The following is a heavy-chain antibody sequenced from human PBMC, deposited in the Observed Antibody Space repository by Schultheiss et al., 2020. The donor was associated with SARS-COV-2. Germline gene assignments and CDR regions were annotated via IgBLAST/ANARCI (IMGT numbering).Heavy chain of an antibody. D-gene: IGHD3-22*01. CDR2: IYYSGST. CDR1: GGSISRRNYY. J-gene: IGHJ1*01. V-gene: IGHV4-61*05. CDR3: ARQGSSGYFYFQH. Sequence: SETLSLTCTVSGGSISRRNYYWSWIRQPPGKGLEWIGYIYYSGSTNYNPSLKSRVTISVDTSKNQFSLKLSSVTAADTAVYYCARQGSSGYFYFQHWGQGTLVTVSS.